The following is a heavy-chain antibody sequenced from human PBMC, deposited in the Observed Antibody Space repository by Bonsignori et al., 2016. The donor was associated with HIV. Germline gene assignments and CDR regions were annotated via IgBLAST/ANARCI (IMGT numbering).Heavy chain of an antibody. D-gene: IGHD4/OR15-4a*01. J-gene: IGHJ6*03. CDR3: SRSSPSNFYYYYYMDV. CDR2: LSYGGST. Sequence: SETLSLTCTVSGASIGSNNYYWGWIRQPPGKGLEWVGSLSYGGSTYYSQSLKSRLTISEDASKNQFSLKLSSVTAADTAVYYCSRSSPSNFYYYYYMDVWGKGTTVTVSS. V-gene: IGHV4-39*07. CDR1: GASIGSNNYY.